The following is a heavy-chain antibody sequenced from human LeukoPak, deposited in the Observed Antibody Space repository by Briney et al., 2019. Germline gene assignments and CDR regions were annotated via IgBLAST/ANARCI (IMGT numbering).Heavy chain of an antibody. CDR2: INPNSGGT. CDR3: ARPTGYSGTN. J-gene: IGHJ4*02. D-gene: IGHD6-13*01. V-gene: IGHV1-2*02. CDR1: GYTFTGNY. Sequence: ASVKVSCKXSGYTFTGNYMHWVRQAPGQGLEWMGRINPNSGGTNYSQKFQGRVTMTRDTSISTAYMELSRLRSDDTAVYYCARPTGYSGTNWGQGTLVTVSS.